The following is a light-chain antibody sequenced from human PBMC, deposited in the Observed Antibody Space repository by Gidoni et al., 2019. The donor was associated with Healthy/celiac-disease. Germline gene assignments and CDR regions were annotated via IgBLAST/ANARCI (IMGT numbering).Light chain of an antibody. V-gene: IGKV3-20*01. Sequence: EIVLTQSPGTLSLSQGERATLSCRASQSVSSSYLAWYQQKPGQAPRLLIYGASSRATCIPDRFGGGGSGTVFILTLSRLEHDDFAVYYCQQYDCSPLTFGGGTKVEIK. CDR1: QSVSSSY. CDR2: GAS. CDR3: QQYDCSPLT. J-gene: IGKJ4*01.